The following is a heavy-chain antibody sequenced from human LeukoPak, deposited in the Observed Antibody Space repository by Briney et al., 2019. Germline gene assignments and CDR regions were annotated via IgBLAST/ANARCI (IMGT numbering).Heavy chain of an antibody. CDR1: SASITNYD. J-gene: IGHJ4*02. V-gene: IGHV4-4*07. CDR3: TRVPRYCSGGRCYVD. D-gene: IGHD2-15*01. Sequence: PSETLSLTCTVSSASITNYDWNWVRQSADKGLESIARILATGSTNYHPSLRTRITISADTSKNQISLRLTSMTAADTALYYCTRVPRYCSGGRCYVDWGQGTLVTVSS. CDR2: ILATGST.